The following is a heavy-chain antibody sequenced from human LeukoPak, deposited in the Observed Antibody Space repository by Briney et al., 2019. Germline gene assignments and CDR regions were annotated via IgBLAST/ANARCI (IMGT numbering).Heavy chain of an antibody. Sequence: HGGSLRLSCAASGFTVSSNYMSWVRQAPGKGLEWVSVIYSGGSTYYADSVKGRFTISRDNSKNTLYLQMNSLRAEDTAVYYCARLRYSSSWSYNWFVPWGQGTLVTVSS. CDR3: ARLRYSSSWSYNWFVP. CDR1: GFTVSSNY. V-gene: IGHV3-66*04. D-gene: IGHD6-13*01. CDR2: IYSGGST. J-gene: IGHJ5*02.